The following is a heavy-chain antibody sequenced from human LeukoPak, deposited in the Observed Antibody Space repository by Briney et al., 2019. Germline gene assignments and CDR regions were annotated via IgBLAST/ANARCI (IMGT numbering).Heavy chain of an antibody. Sequence: GASVKVSCKASGYTFTSYDINWVRQATGQGLEWMGWVNPNRGNTGYAQKFQGRVTITRNTSISTAYMELSSLRSEDTAVYYCARGFTWFDPWGQGTLVTVSS. CDR2: VNPNRGNT. CDR3: ARGFTWFDP. V-gene: IGHV1-8*03. J-gene: IGHJ5*02. CDR1: GYTFTSYD.